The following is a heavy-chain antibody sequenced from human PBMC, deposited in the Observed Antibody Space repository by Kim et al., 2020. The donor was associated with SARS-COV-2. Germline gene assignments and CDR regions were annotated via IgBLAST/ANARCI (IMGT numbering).Heavy chain of an antibody. J-gene: IGHJ5*02. CDR3: AKTRGSYSLKRFDP. V-gene: IGHV4-34*01. CDR1: GGSFSGYY. CDR2: INHSGST. D-gene: IGHD1-26*01. Sequence: SETLSLTCAVYGGSFSGYYWSWIRQPPGKGLEWIGEINHSGSTNYNPSLKSRVTISVDTSKNQFSLKLSSVTAADTAVYYCAKTRGSYSLKRFDPWGQGTLVTVSS.